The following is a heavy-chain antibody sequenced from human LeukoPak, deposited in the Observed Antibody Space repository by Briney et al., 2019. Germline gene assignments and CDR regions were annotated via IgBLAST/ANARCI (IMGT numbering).Heavy chain of an antibody. CDR3: ARGGDIVVVPAAVDY. Sequence: PGGSLRLSCAASGFTFSSYWMSWVRQAPGKGLEWVANIKQDGSEKYYVDSVKGRFTISRDNAKNSLYLQMNSLRAEDTAVYYCARGGDIVVVPAAVDYWGQGTLVTVSS. CDR2: IKQDGSEK. J-gene: IGHJ4*02. D-gene: IGHD2-2*01. V-gene: IGHV3-7*01. CDR1: GFTFSSYW.